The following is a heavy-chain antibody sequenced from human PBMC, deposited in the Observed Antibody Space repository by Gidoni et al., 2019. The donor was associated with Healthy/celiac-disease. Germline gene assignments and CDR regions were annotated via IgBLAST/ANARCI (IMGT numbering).Heavy chain of an antibody. CDR2: IYYSGST. CDR1: GGPISSYY. D-gene: IGHD4-17*01. J-gene: IGHJ4*02. CDR3: ARADDYGGTLFDY. Sequence: QVQLPESGPGLVKPSATLSLTCTVSGGPISSYYWSWIRQPPGQGLEWIGYIYYSGSTNYNPSLKSRVTISVDTSKNQFSLKLSSVTAADTAVYYCARADDYGGTLFDYWGQGTLVTVSS. V-gene: IGHV4-59*01.